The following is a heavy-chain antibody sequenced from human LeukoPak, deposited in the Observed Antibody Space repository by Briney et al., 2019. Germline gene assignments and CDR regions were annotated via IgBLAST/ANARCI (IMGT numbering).Heavy chain of an antibody. CDR3: ANHSDTAMVYAY. J-gene: IGHJ4*02. Sequence: PGGSLRLSCAASGFTFSSYAMSWVRQAPGKGLEWVSGISGSGSSTYYADSVKGRFTISRDNSKNTLNLQTNSLRAEDTAVYYCANHSDTAMVYAYWGQGTLVTVSS. CDR2: ISGSGSST. V-gene: IGHV3-23*01. CDR1: GFTFSSYA. D-gene: IGHD5-18*01.